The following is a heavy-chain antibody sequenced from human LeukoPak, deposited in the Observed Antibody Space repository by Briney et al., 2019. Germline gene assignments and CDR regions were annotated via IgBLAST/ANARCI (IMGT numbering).Heavy chain of an antibody. CDR3: AKGELNWFDP. CDR1: GYTFTDYY. J-gene: IGHJ5*02. Sequence: ATVKISCKVSGYTFTDYYMHWVQHAPGKGLEWMGLVDPEDGETIYAEKFQGRVTITADTSTDTAYMELSSLRSEDTAVYYCAKGELNWFDPWGQGTLVTVSS. D-gene: IGHD1-26*01. V-gene: IGHV1-69-2*01. CDR2: VDPEDGET.